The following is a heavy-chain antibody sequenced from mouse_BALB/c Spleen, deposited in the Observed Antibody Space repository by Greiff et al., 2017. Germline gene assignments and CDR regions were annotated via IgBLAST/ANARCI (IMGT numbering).Heavy chain of an antibody. Sequence: VQLQESGAELMKPGASVKISCKATGYTFSSYWIEWVKQRPGHGLEWIGEILPGSGSTNYNEKFKGKATFTADTSSNTAYMQLSSLTSEDSAVYYCARHYRYENYAMDYWGQGTSVTVSS. J-gene: IGHJ4*01. CDR3: ARHYRYENYAMDY. D-gene: IGHD2-14*01. V-gene: IGHV1-9*01. CDR2: ILPGSGST. CDR1: GYTFSSYW.